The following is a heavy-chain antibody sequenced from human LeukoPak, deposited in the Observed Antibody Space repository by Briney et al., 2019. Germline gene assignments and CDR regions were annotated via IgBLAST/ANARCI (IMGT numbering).Heavy chain of an antibody. CDR2: IGSSGSTI. J-gene: IGHJ4*02. D-gene: IGHD6-19*01. CDR3: ASGGSIAVATWVDY. Sequence: GGTLRLSCAASGFTFDNYGMSWVRQAPGKGLEWVSYIGSSGSTIYYADSVKGRFTISRDNAKNSLYLQMNSLRAEDTAVYYCASGGSIAVATWVDYWGQETLVIVSS. V-gene: IGHV3-11*01. CDR1: GFTFDNYG.